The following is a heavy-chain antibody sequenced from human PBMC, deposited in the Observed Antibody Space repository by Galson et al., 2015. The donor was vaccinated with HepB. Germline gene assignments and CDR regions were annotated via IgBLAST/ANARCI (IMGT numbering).Heavy chain of an antibody. Sequence: SLRLSCAASGFTFSDYYMSWIRQAPGKGLEWVSYISSSSSYTNYADSVKGRFTISRDNAKNSLYLQMNSLRAEDTAVYYCARDQITFGGVTLGYGMDVWGQGTTVTVSS. CDR1: GFTFSDYY. CDR3: ARDQITFGGVTLGYGMDV. CDR2: ISSSSSYT. V-gene: IGHV3-11*06. D-gene: IGHD3-16*01. J-gene: IGHJ6*02.